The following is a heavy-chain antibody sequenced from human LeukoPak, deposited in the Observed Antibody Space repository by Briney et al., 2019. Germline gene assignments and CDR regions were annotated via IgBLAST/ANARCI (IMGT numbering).Heavy chain of an antibody. CDR2: INPSGGST. J-gene: IGHJ6*02. CDR3: ARGSYYDFWSGYFNYYYGMDV. D-gene: IGHD3-3*01. V-gene: IGHV1-46*01. CDR1: GYTFTSYY. Sequence: ASVKVSCKASGYTFTSYYMHWVRQAPGQGLEWMGIINPSGGSTSYAQKFQGRVTMTRDTSTSTVYMELSSLRSEDTAVYYCARGSYYDFWSGYFNYYYGMDVWGQGTTVTVSS.